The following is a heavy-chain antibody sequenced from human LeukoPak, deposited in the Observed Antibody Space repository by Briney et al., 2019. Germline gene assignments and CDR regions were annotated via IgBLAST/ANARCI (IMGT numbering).Heavy chain of an antibody. Sequence: GASVKVSCKASGYTFTSYYMHWVRQAPGQGLEWMGIINPSGGSTSYAQKFQGRVTMTRDTSTSTVYMELSSLRPEDTAVYYCAKYSSSWSDAFDIWGQGTMVTVSS. V-gene: IGHV1-46*01. CDR1: GYTFTSYY. CDR3: AKYSSSWSDAFDI. J-gene: IGHJ3*02. CDR2: INPSGGST. D-gene: IGHD6-13*01.